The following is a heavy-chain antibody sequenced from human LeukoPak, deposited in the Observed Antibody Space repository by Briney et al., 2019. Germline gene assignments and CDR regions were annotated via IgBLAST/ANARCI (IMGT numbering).Heavy chain of an antibody. CDR1: GGTFSSYV. CDR3: TRDDPKGAAAV. D-gene: IGHD6-13*01. CDR2: IIPIFGTA. J-gene: IGHJ4*02. Sequence: GSSVKVSCKASGGTFSSYVINWVRHAPGQGLEWMGGIIPIFGTANYAQKFQGRVTITTDESTSTAYMELSSLRSEDTAVYYCTRDDPKGAAAVWGQGTLVTVSS. V-gene: IGHV1-69*05.